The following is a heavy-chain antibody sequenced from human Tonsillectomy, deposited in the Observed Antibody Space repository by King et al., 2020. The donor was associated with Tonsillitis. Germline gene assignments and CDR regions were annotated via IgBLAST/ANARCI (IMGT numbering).Heavy chain of an antibody. Sequence: VQLVESGGGVVQPGRSLRLSCAASGFTFSNYDMYWVRQAPGKGLEWVAVISYDGSNKYYADSVTGRFTISRDKSKNKVYLQMNSLRAEDTAVYYCARDRDGYIFVYCGQGTLVTVSS. J-gene: IGHJ4*02. D-gene: IGHD5-24*01. CDR3: ARDRDGYIFVY. CDR1: GFTFSNYD. CDR2: ISYDGSNK. V-gene: IGHV3-33*05.